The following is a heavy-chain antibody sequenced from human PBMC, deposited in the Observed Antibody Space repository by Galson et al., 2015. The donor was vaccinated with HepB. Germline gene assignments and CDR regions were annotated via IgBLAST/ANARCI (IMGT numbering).Heavy chain of an antibody. V-gene: IGHV1-69*13. J-gene: IGHJ4*02. CDR1: GGTFSSYA. CDR3: ARVGGDYYDSSGPWGY. CDR2: IIPIFGTA. Sequence: SVKVSCKASGGTFSSYAISWVRQAPGQGLEWMGGIIPIFGTANYAQKFQGRVTITADESTSTAYMELSSLRSEDTAVYYCARVGGDYYDSSGPWGYWGQGTLVTVSS. D-gene: IGHD3-22*01.